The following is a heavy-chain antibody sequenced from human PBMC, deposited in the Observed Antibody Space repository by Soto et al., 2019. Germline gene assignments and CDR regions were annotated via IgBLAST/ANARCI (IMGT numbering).Heavy chain of an antibody. Sequence: PGGSLRLCCAASGFTFSSYSMNWVRQAPGKGLEWVSYLSSSSGTIYYADSVKGRFTISRDNAKNSLFLQMNSLRDEDTAVYYCARESRWLQLTFDYWGQGTLVTVSS. D-gene: IGHD5-12*01. CDR2: LSSSSGTI. J-gene: IGHJ4*02. CDR1: GFTFSSYS. V-gene: IGHV3-48*02. CDR3: ARESRWLQLTFDY.